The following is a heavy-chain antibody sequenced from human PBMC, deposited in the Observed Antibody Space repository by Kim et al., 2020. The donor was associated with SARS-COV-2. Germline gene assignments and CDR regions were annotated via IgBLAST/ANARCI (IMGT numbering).Heavy chain of an antibody. D-gene: IGHD1-26*01. CDR2: ISIFGSNK. V-gene: IGHV3-11*01. CDR1: GFTFSDYY. CDR3: AALPLGEGVEWGN. J-gene: IGHJ4*02. Sequence: GGSLRLSCAASGFTFSDYYMSWIRQAPGKGLECVSFISIFGSNKYYADSVKGRFTISRDNANNSLYLQMNSLRPEDTAVYYCAALPLGEGVEWGNWGQGTLVTVSS.